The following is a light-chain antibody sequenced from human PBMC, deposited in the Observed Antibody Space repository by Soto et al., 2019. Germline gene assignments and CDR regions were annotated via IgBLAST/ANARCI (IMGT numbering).Light chain of an antibody. CDR1: SSDVGGYNY. V-gene: IGLV2-14*01. CDR3: SSYTSSSTVV. J-gene: IGLJ2*01. Sequence: QSALTQPASVYGSPGQSITISCTGTSSDVGGYNYVSWYQQHPGKAPKLMIYDVSNRPSGVFNRFSGSKSGNTASLTIAGLKAEDEADYYCSSYTSSSTVVFGGGTKLTVL. CDR2: DVS.